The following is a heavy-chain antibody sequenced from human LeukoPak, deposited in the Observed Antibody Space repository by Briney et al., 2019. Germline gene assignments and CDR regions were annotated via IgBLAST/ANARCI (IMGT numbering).Heavy chain of an antibody. D-gene: IGHD1/OR15-1a*01. J-gene: IGHJ3*02. CDR1: GFTFSSYA. V-gene: IGHV3-23*01. Sequence: PGGSLRLSCAASGFTFSSYAMSWVRQAPGKGLEWVSAISGSGGSTYYADSVNGRFTISRDNSKNTLYLQRNSLRAEDTAVYYCAKDPRRTGAFDIWGQGTMVTVSS. CDR2: ISGSGGST. CDR3: AKDPRRTGAFDI.